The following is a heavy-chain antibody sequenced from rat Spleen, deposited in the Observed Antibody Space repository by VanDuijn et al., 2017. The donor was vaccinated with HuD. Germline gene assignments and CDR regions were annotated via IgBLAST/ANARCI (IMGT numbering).Heavy chain of an antibody. V-gene: IGHV5-29*01. Sequence: EVQLVESGGGLVQPGRSLKLSCAASGFTFSNYGMAWVRQAPTKGLEWVATISYDGSSTYYRDSVKGRFTISRDNARITLYLQMDSLRSEDTATYYCTTYGGLRNWFAYWGQGTLVTVSS. CDR2: ISYDGSST. CDR3: TTYGGLRNWFAY. D-gene: IGHD4-1*01. CDR1: GFTFSNYG. J-gene: IGHJ3*01.